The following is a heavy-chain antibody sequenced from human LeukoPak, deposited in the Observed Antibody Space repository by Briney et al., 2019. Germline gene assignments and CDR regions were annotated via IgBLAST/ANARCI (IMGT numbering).Heavy chain of an antibody. CDR1: GFTFSSYG. V-gene: IGHV3-NL1*01. Sequence: GGSLRLSCAASGFTFSSYGMHWVRQSPGKGLEWVSSIFQGGGEIHYADSVRGRFTISRDNSKNTLFLQMNSLRAEDTAIYYCATYRQVMLPFESWGRGTLVTVSS. CDR2: IFQGGGEI. CDR3: ATYRQVMLPFES. J-gene: IGHJ4*02. D-gene: IGHD5-18*01.